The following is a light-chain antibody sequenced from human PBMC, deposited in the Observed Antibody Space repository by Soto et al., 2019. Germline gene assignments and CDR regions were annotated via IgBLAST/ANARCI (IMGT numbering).Light chain of an antibody. CDR2: GAS. Sequence: DIQMAQSPSSLSASVGDRVTSSCRASQSIGKHLNWYQQKPGKASKFLIYGASTLQSGVPSRFTGSGSGTDFTLTVNSLQAEDFATYYCQQGYSSPATFGQGTRLEI. CDR1: QSIGKH. V-gene: IGKV1-39*01. J-gene: IGKJ5*01. CDR3: QQGYSSPAT.